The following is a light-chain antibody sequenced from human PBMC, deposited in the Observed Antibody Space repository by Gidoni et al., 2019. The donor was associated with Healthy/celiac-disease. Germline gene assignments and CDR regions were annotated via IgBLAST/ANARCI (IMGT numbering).Light chain of an antibody. Sequence: EIVMTPSPATLSVSPGERATLSCRASQSVSSNLAWYQQIPGQAPRLLIYGASTRATGIPARFRGSGSGTEFTLTVSSLQSEDFAVYYCQQYNDRPPITFXXXTRLEIK. CDR1: QSVSSN. CDR3: QQYNDRPPIT. CDR2: GAS. V-gene: IGKV3-15*01. J-gene: IGKJ5*01.